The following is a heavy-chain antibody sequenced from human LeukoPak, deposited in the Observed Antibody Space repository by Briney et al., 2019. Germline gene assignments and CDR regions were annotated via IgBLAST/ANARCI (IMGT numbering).Heavy chain of an antibody. CDR2: MYFTGYT. J-gene: IGHJ4*02. CDR3: ASVPMTTSFFDH. V-gene: IGHV4-59*11. CDR1: GGFISSHY. Sequence: PSETLSLTCTVPGGFISSHYWSWLRQPPGKGLEWLGYMYFTGYTNYNPSLKSRLTISRDTSRNQFSLSLISVTAADTAVYYCASVPMTTSFFDHWGKGSLLIVSS. D-gene: IGHD1-1*01.